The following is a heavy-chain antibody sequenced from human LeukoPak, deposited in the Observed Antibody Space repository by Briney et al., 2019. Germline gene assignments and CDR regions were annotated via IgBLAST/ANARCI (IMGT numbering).Heavy chain of an antibody. V-gene: IGHV3-66*01. J-gene: IGHJ3*02. CDR3: ARNILFAFDI. CDR1: GFTVSSNY. CDR2: IYSGGST. D-gene: IGHD2/OR15-2a*01. Sequence: GGSLRLSCAASGFTVSSNYMSWVRQAPGKGLEWVSVIYSGGSTYYADSVKGRFTISRDNSKNTLYLQVNSLRAEDTAMYYCARNILFAFDIWGQGTMVTVSS.